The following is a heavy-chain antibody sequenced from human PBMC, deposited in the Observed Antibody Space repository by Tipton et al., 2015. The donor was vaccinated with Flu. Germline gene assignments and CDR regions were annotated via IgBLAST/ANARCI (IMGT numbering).Heavy chain of an antibody. CDR3: AREWELLPYDVFNV. Sequence: TLSLTCTVSGDSMNSGSYYWNWIRQPAGKGLEWIGRISSTGKTTYNASLEARVAMQVDTSKSQFSLRLGSVTAADTAVYFCAREWELLPYDVFNVWGQGTVVTVSS. V-gene: IGHV4-61*02. CDR1: GDSMNSGSYY. D-gene: IGHD1-26*01. J-gene: IGHJ3*01. CDR2: ISSTGKT.